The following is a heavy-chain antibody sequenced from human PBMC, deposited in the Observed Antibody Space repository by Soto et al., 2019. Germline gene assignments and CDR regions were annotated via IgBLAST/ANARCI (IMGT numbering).Heavy chain of an antibody. Sequence: WGSLRLSCAASGFTFSSHRMHWVRQAPGKGLVWVSRIDTDGSRTNYADSVKGRFTMSRDNDKNTAFLQMNSLRAEDTAVYYCVQVYGGLDXWGQGTLVTVSX. D-gene: IGHD3-10*01. J-gene: IGHJ4*02. CDR2: IDTDGSRT. CDR1: GFTFSSHR. CDR3: VQVYGGLDX. V-gene: IGHV3-74*01.